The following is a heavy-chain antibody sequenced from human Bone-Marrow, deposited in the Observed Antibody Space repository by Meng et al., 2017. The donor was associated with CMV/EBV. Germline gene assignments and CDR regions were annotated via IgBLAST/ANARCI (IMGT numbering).Heavy chain of an antibody. CDR3: ARDPRSSGTYGTFDI. CDR2: IYYSGST. V-gene: IGHV4-39*07. Sequence: SETLSLTCSVSGGSISSNSYYWGWIRQPPGKGLEWIGTIYYSGSTYYKPSLKSRVTISADTSKNQLSLKLSSVTAADTAVYYCARDPRSSGTYGTFDIWGQGTMVTVSS. J-gene: IGHJ3*02. CDR1: GGSISSNSYY. D-gene: IGHD1-26*01.